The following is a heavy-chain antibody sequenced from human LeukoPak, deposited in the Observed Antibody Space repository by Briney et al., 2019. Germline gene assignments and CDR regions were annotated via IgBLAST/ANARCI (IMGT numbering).Heavy chain of an antibody. J-gene: IGHJ5*02. CDR2: IIPIFGTA. V-gene: IGHV1-69*05. Sequence: SVKVSCKASGDTFSSYAISWVRQAPGQGLEWMGGIIPIFGTANYAQKFQGRVTITTDESTSTAYMELSSLRSEDTAVYYCARDNYAGANWFDPWGQGTLVTVSS. CDR3: ARDNYAGANWFDP. CDR1: GDTFSSYA. D-gene: IGHD1-7*01.